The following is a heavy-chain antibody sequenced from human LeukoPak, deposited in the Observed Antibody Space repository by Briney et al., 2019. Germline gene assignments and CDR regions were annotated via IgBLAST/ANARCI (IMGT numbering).Heavy chain of an antibody. V-gene: IGHV4-30-4*01. J-gene: IGHJ4*02. CDR3: ARGESKKYSSGWYRGLFDY. D-gene: IGHD6-19*01. CDR2: IYYSGST. Sequence: SETLSLTCTVSGGSISSGDYYWSWIRQPPGKGLEWIGYIYYSGSTYYNPSLKSRVTISVDTSKNQFSLKLSSVTAADTAVYYCARGESKKYSSGWYRGLFDYWGQGTLVTVSS. CDR1: GGSISSGDYY.